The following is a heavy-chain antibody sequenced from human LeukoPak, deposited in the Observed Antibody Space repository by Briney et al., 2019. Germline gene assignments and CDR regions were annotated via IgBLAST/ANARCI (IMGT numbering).Heavy chain of an antibody. J-gene: IGHJ4*02. CDR2: ISSSCSTI. D-gene: IGHD3-22*01. V-gene: IGHV3-48*03. CDR1: GFTFRSYE. Sequence: PGGALRLSCAASGFTFRSYEMNWVRQAPGKGLGWVSYISSSCSTIYYADTVKRRFTISSDNANNSLYLQMNSLRAEDTAVYYCARVGGYYQEVGYWGQGTLVTVSS. CDR3: ARVGGYYQEVGY.